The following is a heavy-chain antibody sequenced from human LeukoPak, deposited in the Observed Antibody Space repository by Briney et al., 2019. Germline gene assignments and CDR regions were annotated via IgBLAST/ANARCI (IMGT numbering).Heavy chain of an antibody. CDR2: INPSSGGT. V-gene: IGHV1-2*02. CDR1: GYTFTGYY. Sequence: ASVKVSCKALGYTFTGYYMHWERQALGQGLEWMGWINPSSGGTNYAQKFQGRVTMTRDTSISTAYMELSRLRSDDTAVYYCARGPRAGMITFGGVIAYFDYWGQGTLVTVSS. D-gene: IGHD3-16*02. CDR3: ARGPRAGMITFGGVIAYFDY. J-gene: IGHJ4*02.